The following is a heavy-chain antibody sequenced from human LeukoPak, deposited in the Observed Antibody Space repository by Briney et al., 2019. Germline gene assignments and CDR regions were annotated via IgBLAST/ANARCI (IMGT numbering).Heavy chain of an antibody. CDR1: GFTFSSYS. CDR3: ARGRRIAAAGLYYFDY. D-gene: IGHD6-13*01. Sequence: GGSLRLSCAASGFTFSSYSMNWVRQAPGKELEWVSSISSSSSYIYYADSVKGRFTISRDNAKNSLYLQMNSLRAEDTAVYYCARGRRIAAAGLYYFDYWGQGTLVTVSS. V-gene: IGHV3-21*01. J-gene: IGHJ4*02. CDR2: ISSSSSYI.